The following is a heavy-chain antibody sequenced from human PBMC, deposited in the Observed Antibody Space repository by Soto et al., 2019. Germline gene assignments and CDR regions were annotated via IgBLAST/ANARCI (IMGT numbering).Heavy chain of an antibody. D-gene: IGHD2-2*01. Sequence: GGSLRLSCAASGFTFSNYAMNWVRQAPGKGLEWVSVIGGSGGSTKYADSVKGRFTISRDNSENTAYLQMNSLRAEDTAVYYCAKGDRYQLLSWFDSWGQGTLVTVSS. CDR1: GFTFSNYA. CDR2: IGGSGGST. CDR3: AKGDRYQLLSWFDS. V-gene: IGHV3-23*01. J-gene: IGHJ5*01.